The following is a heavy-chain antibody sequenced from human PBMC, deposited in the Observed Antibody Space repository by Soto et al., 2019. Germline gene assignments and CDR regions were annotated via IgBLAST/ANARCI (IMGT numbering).Heavy chain of an antibody. Sequence: ASVKVYCKTSGYTFTSYGISWVRPAPGQGLEWMGWISAYNGNTNYAQKLQGRVTMTTDTSTSTAYMELRSLRSDDTAVYYCARSTIFGVVSSDYWGQGTLVTVSS. J-gene: IGHJ4*02. V-gene: IGHV1-18*01. CDR3: ARSTIFGVVSSDY. D-gene: IGHD3-3*01. CDR1: GYTFTSYG. CDR2: ISAYNGNT.